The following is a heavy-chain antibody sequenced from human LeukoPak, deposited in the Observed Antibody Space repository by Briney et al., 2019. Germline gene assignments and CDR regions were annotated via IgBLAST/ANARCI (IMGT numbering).Heavy chain of an antibody. J-gene: IGHJ4*02. Sequence: PSQTLSLTCTVSGGSISSGGYYWSWIRQHPGKGLEWIGYIYYSGSTYYNPSLKSRVTISVDTSKNQFSLKLSSVTAADTAVYYCARAAAGYCSSTSCLLYYFDYWGQGTLVTVSS. V-gene: IGHV4-31*03. CDR1: GGSISSGGYY. CDR2: IYYSGST. CDR3: ARAAAGYCSSTSCLLYYFDY. D-gene: IGHD2-2*01.